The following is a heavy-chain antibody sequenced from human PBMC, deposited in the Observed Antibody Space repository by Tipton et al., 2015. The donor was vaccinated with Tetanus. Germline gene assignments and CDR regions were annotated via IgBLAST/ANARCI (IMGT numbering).Heavy chain of an antibody. Sequence: TLSLTCNVSGGSINTGDYYWSWIRQSPGKGLEWIGHVYYSGRTYYNPPVKSRVTISADMSKNQFSLKLTSVTAADTATYYCARMGFTYGQVVYWGQGTLVTVAS. J-gene: IGHJ4*02. CDR3: ARMGFTYGQVVY. CDR1: GGSINTGDYY. V-gene: IGHV4-30-4*01. D-gene: IGHD5-18*01. CDR2: VYYSGRT.